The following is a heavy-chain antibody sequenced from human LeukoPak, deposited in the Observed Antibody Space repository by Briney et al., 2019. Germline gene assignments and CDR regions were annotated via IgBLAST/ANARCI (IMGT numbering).Heavy chain of an antibody. V-gene: IGHV3-48*01. CDR2: ISIGNTTI. D-gene: IGHD3-22*01. CDR3: ARASYDSGSYYLGAGARADY. Sequence: AGSLRLSCATSGFIFSTYDMNWARQAPGKGLEWVSYISIGNTTIYYAGSVEGRFTISRDNAKNSLYLQLNSLRAEDTAVYYCARASYDSGSYYLGAGARADYWGQGTLVTVSS. CDR1: GFIFSTYD. J-gene: IGHJ4*02.